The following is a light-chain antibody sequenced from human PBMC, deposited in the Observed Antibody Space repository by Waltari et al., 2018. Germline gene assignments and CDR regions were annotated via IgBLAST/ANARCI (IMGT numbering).Light chain of an antibody. V-gene: IGLV2-23*01. CDR1: NSDVGAYNL. CDR2: EAR. CDR3: CSYGGSYTWV. J-gene: IGLJ3*02. Sequence: QSALTQPASVSGSPGQAINISCTGTNSDVGAYNLVSWYQQYPGRAPRLMIYEARNRPSGVSNRFSASKSCNTASLTISGLQADDEADYYCCSYGGSYTWVFGGGTKVTVL.